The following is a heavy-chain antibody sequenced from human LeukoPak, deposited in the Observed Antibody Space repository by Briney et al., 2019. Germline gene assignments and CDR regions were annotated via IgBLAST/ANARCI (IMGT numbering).Heavy chain of an antibody. V-gene: IGHV3-53*04. CDR1: GFTVSSNY. Sequence: GGSLRLSCAASGFTVSSNYMSWVRQAPGKGLEWVSVIYSGADTYYADSVKGRFTISRHSSQNTVYLQMNSLRAEDTAAYYCARAQYCSGGSCYSGTLGSWGQGTLVTVSS. CDR3: ARAQYCSGGSCYSGTLGS. CDR2: IYSGADT. J-gene: IGHJ5*02. D-gene: IGHD2-15*01.